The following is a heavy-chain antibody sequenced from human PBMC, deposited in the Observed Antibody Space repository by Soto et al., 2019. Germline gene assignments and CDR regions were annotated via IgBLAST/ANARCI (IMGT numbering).Heavy chain of an antibody. J-gene: IGHJ4*02. Sequence: SETLSLTCAVYGGSFSGYYWSWIRQPPGKGLEWIGEINHSGSTNYNPSLKSRVTISVDTSKNQFSLKLSSVTAADTAVYYRASDIVATMGLDYWGQGTLVTVSS. CDR3: ASDIVATMGLDY. CDR2: INHSGST. D-gene: IGHD5-12*01. V-gene: IGHV4-34*01. CDR1: GGSFSGYY.